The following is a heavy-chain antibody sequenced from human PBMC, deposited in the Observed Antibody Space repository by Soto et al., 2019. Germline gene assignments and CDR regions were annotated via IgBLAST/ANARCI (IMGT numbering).Heavy chain of an antibody. Sequence: ASVKVSCKVSGYTLTELSMHWVRQAPGKGLEWMGGFDPEDGETIYAQKFQGRVTMTEDTSTDTAYMELNSLRYEDTAVYYCARDKGYCSDTSCPDFDYWGQGTLVTVSS. D-gene: IGHD2-15*01. CDR3: ARDKGYCSDTSCPDFDY. CDR2: FDPEDGET. CDR1: GYTLTELS. J-gene: IGHJ4*02. V-gene: IGHV1-24*01.